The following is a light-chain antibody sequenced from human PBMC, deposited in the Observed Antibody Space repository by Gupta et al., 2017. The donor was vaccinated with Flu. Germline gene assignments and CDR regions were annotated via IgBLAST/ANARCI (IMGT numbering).Light chain of an antibody. V-gene: IGLV3-27*01. CDR2: KGT. J-gene: IGLJ3*02. CDR3: YSAADNIGV. CDR1: ILAKKF. Sequence: TCSGDILAKKFARWFQQRPGQAPVLVIYKGTERPSGIPERFSGSNSGTTVTLTISGAQVEDEADYYCYSAADNIGVFGGGTKLTVL.